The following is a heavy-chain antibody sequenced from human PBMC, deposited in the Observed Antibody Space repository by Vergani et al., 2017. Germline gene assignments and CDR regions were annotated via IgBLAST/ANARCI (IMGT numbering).Heavy chain of an antibody. V-gene: IGHV3-9*01. D-gene: IGHD6-13*01. CDR2: INWNSDSI. Sequence: EVQLVESGGGLVQPGRSLRLSCAASGFTFDDYAMHWVRQAPGKGLEWVSGINWNSDSIAYADSVKGRFTISRDNAKNSLYLQMNSLRAEDTALYYCVKDIAAAGNYWDFDLWGRGTLVTVCS. CDR3: VKDIAAAGNYWDFDL. J-gene: IGHJ2*01. CDR1: GFTFDDYA.